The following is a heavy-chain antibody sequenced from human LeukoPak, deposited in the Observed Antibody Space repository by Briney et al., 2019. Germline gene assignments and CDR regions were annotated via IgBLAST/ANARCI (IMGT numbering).Heavy chain of an antibody. D-gene: IGHD3-22*01. J-gene: IGHJ4*02. Sequence: ASVKVSCKASGYTFTGYYMHWVRQAPGQGLEWMGWMNPNSGGTNYAQKFQGRVTMTRDTSISTAYMELSRLRSDDTAVYYCARDSRNTMIVVVKLDYWGQGTLVTVSS. CDR3: ARDSRNTMIVVVKLDY. V-gene: IGHV1-2*02. CDR1: GYTFTGYY. CDR2: MNPNSGGT.